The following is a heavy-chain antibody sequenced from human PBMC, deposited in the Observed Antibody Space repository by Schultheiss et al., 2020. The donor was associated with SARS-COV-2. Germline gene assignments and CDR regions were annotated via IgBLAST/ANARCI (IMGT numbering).Heavy chain of an antibody. CDR1: GGSISSYY. Sequence: SETLSLTCTVSGGSISSYYWNWIRQPPGKGLEWIGYIFYTGHIDYNPSLKSRVTISVDTSKNQFSLKLSSVTAADTAVYYCARGRADCSGGSCRFDYWGQGTLVTVSS. J-gene: IGHJ4*02. CDR3: ARGRADCSGGSCRFDY. D-gene: IGHD2-15*01. V-gene: IGHV4-59*12. CDR2: IFYTGHI.